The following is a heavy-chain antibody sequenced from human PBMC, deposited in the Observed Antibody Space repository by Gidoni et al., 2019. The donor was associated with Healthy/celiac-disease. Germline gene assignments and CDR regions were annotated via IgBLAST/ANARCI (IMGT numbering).Heavy chain of an antibody. D-gene: IGHD1-26*01. CDR3: ARDSGSSYYYYYGMDV. CDR2: IYYSGST. V-gene: IGHV4-31*03. Sequence: QVQLQESGPGLVKPSQTLSLTCTVSGGSISSGGYYWSWIRQHPGKGLEWIGYIYYSGSTYYNPSLKSRVTISVDTSKNQFSLKLSSVTAADTAVYYCARDSGSSYYYYYGMDVWGQGTTVTVSS. CDR1: GGSISSGGYY. J-gene: IGHJ6*02.